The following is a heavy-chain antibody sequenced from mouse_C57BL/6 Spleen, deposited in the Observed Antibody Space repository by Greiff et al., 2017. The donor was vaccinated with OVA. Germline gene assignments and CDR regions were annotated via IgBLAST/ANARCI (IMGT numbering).Heavy chain of an antibody. CDR1: GYTFTSYW. D-gene: IGHD1-1*01. Sequence: QVQLQQPGAELVKPGASVKLSCKASGYTFTSYWMQWVKQRPGQGLEWIGEIDPSDSYTNYNQKFKGKATLTVDTSSSTAYMQLSSLTSEDSAVYYCARPPLYGSSSEFAYWGQGTLVTVSA. CDR3: ARPPLYGSSSEFAY. J-gene: IGHJ3*01. V-gene: IGHV1-50*01. CDR2: IDPSDSYT.